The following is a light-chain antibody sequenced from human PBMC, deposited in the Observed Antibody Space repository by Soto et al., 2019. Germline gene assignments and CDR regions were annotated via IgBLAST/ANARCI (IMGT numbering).Light chain of an antibody. CDR1: QSVGSSY. J-gene: IGKJ3*01. V-gene: IGKV3-20*01. CDR2: GTS. Sequence: PGERATLSCRASQSVGSSYLAWYQQKPGLAPRLLLFGTSSRATGIPDRFSGSGSGTDFTLTISRLEPEDFAVYYYQQYGSSPTFGPGTKVDIK. CDR3: QQYGSSPT.